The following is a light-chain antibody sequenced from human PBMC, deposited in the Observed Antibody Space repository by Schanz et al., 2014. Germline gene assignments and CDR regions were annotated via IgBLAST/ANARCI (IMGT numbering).Light chain of an antibody. J-gene: IGLJ3*02. CDR1: SSDVGGYNH. Sequence: QSALTQPASVSGSPGQSITMSCAGTSSDVGGYNHVSWYQQHPGKAPKLMIYDVSNRPSGVPDRFSGSKSGTSASLAITGLQAEDEADYYCQSYDNTLSGWVFGGGTKLTVL. CDR3: QSYDNTLSGWV. V-gene: IGLV2-14*01. CDR2: DVS.